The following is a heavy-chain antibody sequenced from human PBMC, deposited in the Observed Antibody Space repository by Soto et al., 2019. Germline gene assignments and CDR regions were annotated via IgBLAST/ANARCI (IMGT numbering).Heavy chain of an antibody. V-gene: IGHV4-59*01. J-gene: IGHJ6*02. CDR3: SRDGASSSWHGMDV. D-gene: IGHD6-19*01. CDR1: GGSISSYF. Sequence: TLSLTCTVSGGSISSYFWSWIRQPPGKGLEWIGYIDYSGRTNYNPSLKSRVSISVDTSKNQFSLMLNSVTAADTAMYYCSRDGASSSWHGMDVWGQGTTVTVSS. CDR2: IDYSGRT.